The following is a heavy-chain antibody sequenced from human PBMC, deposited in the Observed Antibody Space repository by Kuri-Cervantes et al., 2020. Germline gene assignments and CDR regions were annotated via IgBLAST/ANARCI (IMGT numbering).Heavy chain of an antibody. Sequence: GSLRLSCTVYGGSFSGYYWSWIRQPPGKGLEWIGEINHRGSTNYNPSLKSRVTISIDKSNNQFSLRLNSVTAADTAVYYCARQEYYYDTRGYYKGPLLDYWGQGIPVTVSS. CDR1: GGSFSGYY. V-gene: IGHV4-34*01. CDR3: ARQEYYYDTRGYYKGPLLDY. J-gene: IGHJ4*02. CDR2: INHRGST. D-gene: IGHD3-22*01.